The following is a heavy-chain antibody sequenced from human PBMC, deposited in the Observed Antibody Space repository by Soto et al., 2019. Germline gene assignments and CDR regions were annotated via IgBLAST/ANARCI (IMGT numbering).Heavy chain of an antibody. CDR1: GGYISGGYYS. D-gene: IGHD3-10*01. CDR2: INHSGST. CDR3: ARGFGELFLYYYYYGMDV. V-gene: IGHV4-30-2*01. Sequence: SETLSLTCAVSGGYISGGYYSWSWIRQPPGKGLEWIGEINHSGSTNYNPSLKSRVTISVDTSKNQFSLKLSSVTAADTAVYYCARGFGELFLYYYYYGMDVWGQGTTVTVSS. J-gene: IGHJ6*02.